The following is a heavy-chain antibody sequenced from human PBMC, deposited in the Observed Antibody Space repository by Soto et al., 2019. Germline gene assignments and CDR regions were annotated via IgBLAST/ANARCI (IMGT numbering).Heavy chain of an antibody. D-gene: IGHD3-22*01. V-gene: IGHV4-34*01. J-gene: IGHJ4*02. CDR1: VESFSRYS. CDR2: INYYANT. CDR3: EKKHYSGFEI. Sequence: SETLSLTCTFYVESFSRYSWTCIRHSPGEWLEWIGEINYYANTVYSASLKSRATISIDTSKMQVSVKLTSVTAADTATYYCEKKHYSGFEIWGQGTTVTVX.